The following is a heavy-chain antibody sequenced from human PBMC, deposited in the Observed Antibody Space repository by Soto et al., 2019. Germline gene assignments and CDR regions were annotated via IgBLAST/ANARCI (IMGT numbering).Heavy chain of an antibody. CDR1: GYTFTSYA. J-gene: IGHJ5*02. D-gene: IGHD2-15*01. V-gene: IGHV1-3*05. Sequence: QVQLVQSGAEEKKPGASVKVSCKASGYTFTSYAMHWVRQAPGQRLEWMGWINAGNGNTKYSQKFQGRVTITRDTSXXTAYMERSSLRSEDTAVYYCAGDPQRGALVGWFDPWGQGTLVTVSS. CDR2: INAGNGNT. CDR3: AGDPQRGALVGWFDP.